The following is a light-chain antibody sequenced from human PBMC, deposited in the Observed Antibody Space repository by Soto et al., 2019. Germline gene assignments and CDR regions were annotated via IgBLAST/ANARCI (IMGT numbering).Light chain of an antibody. Sequence: DIQMTQSPSTLSASVGDRVTITCRASQIIVSALSWYQQKPGKAPKLLSYDDSTLQSGVPSRFSGSESGTEFTLTINSLQPDDSATYYCQQYSSYPYTFGQGTKLEIK. V-gene: IGKV1-5*01. CDR1: QIIVSA. CDR3: QQYSSYPYT. CDR2: DDS. J-gene: IGKJ2*01.